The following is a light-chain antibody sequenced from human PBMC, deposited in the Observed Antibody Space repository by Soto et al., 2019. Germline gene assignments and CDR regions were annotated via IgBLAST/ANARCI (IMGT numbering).Light chain of an antibody. Sequence: AIRMTQSPSSLSASTGDRVTITCRASQGISSYLAWYQQKPGKAPKLLIYAASTLQSGVPSRFSGSGSGTDFTLTISCMQSEDFANYYCQQYYSYSWTFGQGTKVDIK. CDR2: AAS. CDR3: QQYYSYSWT. CDR1: QGISSY. J-gene: IGKJ1*01. V-gene: IGKV1-8*01.